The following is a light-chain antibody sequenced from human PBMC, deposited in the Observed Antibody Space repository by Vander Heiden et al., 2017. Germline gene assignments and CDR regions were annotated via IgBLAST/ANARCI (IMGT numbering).Light chain of an antibody. J-gene: IGLJ2*01. V-gene: IGLV1-47*01. CDR3: AAWDDSLSVV. CDR2: RDF. Sequence: QSVLTQPPSASGTPAQRVTISCSGSSSNVGSNSVYWYQHHPGTAPKLLIYRDFQRPSGVPDRFSASKSGTSASLAISGLRSEDEAHYYCAAWDDSLSVVFGGGTKLTVL. CDR1: SSNVGSNS.